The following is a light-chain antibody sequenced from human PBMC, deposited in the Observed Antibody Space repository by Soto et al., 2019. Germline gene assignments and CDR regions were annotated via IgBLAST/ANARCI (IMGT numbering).Light chain of an antibody. J-gene: IGKJ4*02. CDR3: QHHYSTPPS. Sequence: DIVMTQSPDSLAVSLGERATINCKSSQSVLYSSNNKNYLTWYQQKPGQPPRLLIYWASTREAGVPDRFSGSESGTDFTLTISSPQAEDVAVYYCQHHYSTPPSFGGGTKVEIK. CDR2: WAS. V-gene: IGKV4-1*01. CDR1: QSVLYSSNNKNY.